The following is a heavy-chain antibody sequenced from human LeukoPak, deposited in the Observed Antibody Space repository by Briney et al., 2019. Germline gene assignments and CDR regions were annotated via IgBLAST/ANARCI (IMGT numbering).Heavy chain of an antibody. Sequence: VGSLRLSCAASGFTFSAYSMNWVRQAPGKGLDWVSYISSRSFTIYYADSVKGRFTISRDNAKNSLYLEMNSLRDEDTAVYYCARSVIAVAGYDAFDIWGQGTVVTVSS. J-gene: IGHJ3*02. CDR3: ARSVIAVAGYDAFDI. CDR2: ISSRSFTI. CDR1: GFTFSAYS. D-gene: IGHD6-19*01. V-gene: IGHV3-48*02.